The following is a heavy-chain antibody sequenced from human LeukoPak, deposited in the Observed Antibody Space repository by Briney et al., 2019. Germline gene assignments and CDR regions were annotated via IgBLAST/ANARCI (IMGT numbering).Heavy chain of an antibody. J-gene: IGHJ5*02. CDR1: RDSMSMGYY. D-gene: IGHD2-2*01. CDR2: IYHIGIT. V-gene: IGHV4-38-2*02. Sequence: PSETLSLTCTVSRDSMSMGYYWGWIRHPPGKGREWIGIIYHIGITHYNPSLKSRVTISVATYKKQFSLKLSSVTAAHTAVYHCARGLRYCSSIRLLCWFDTWGQGKLVTVSS. CDR3: ARGLRYCSSIRLLCWFDT.